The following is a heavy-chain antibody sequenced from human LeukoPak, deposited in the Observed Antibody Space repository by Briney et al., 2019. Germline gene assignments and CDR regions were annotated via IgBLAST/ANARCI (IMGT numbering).Heavy chain of an antibody. V-gene: IGHV3-33*01. CDR3: ARESGYSSGWFSYYYYGMDV. Sequence: GGSLRLSCAASGFTFSSYGMHWVRQAPGKGLGWVAVIWYDGSNKYYADSVKGRFTISRDNSKNTLYLQMNSLRAEDTAVYDCARESGYSSGWFSYYYYGMDVWGQGTTVTVSS. D-gene: IGHD6-19*01. CDR2: IWYDGSNK. J-gene: IGHJ6*02. CDR1: GFTFSSYG.